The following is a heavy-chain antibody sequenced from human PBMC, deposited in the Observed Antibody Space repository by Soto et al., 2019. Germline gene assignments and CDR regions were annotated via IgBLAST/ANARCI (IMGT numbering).Heavy chain of an antibody. J-gene: IGHJ4*02. D-gene: IGHD7-27*01. CDR1: GFTFDDYA. Sequence: EVQLVESGGGLVQPGRSLRLSCAASGFTFDDYAMHWVRQAPGTGLEWVSGISWNSGSIGYADSVKGRFTISRDNAKNSLYLQMNSLRAEDTALYYCATNGGLPDYWGQGTLVNVSS. V-gene: IGHV3-9*01. CDR2: ISWNSGSI. CDR3: ATNGGLPDY.